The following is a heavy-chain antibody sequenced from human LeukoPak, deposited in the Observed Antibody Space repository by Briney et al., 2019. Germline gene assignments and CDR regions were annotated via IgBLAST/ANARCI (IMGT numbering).Heavy chain of an antibody. V-gene: IGHV3-7*01. D-gene: IGHD1-1*01. CDR3: ARDGGTDWYDP. Sequence: GGSLRLSCGASGFTISRYGMRCVRQAPGGGLEGGANIKQDGSERTYVDSVKGRFTISRDNSKNSLYLEMNSLRVEDTAMYYCARDGGTDWYDPWGQGNLVTVSS. CDR1: GFTISRYG. J-gene: IGHJ5*02. CDR2: IKQDGSER.